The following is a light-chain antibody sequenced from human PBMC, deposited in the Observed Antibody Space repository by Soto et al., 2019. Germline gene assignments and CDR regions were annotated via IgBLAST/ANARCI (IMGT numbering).Light chain of an antibody. V-gene: IGKV3-20*01. J-gene: IGKJ1*01. Sequence: EIVLSQSPGTLSLSPGDRATLSCRASQSVSSSYLAWCQQRPGQAPRLLIYAASSRAAGIPDRFSGSGSGTDFTLTINRLEPEDFAIYYCLQYGSSPWTFGQGTKVEIK. CDR3: LQYGSSPWT. CDR1: QSVSSSY. CDR2: AAS.